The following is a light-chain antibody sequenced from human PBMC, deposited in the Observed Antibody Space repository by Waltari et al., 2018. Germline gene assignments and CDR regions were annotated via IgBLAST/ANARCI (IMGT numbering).Light chain of an antibody. CDR3: HVWHPHVDPGV. CDR1: NIGTSS. CDR2: YDR. J-gene: IGLJ1*01. V-gene: IGLV3-21*04. Sequence: SSVVTQPPSVSVAPGETATITCGGDNIGTSSVHWYQEKAGQAPVLVSFYDRDRPSGIPDRLSGSNAGNTATLTISRVEAGDEARYYCHVWHPHVDPGVFGTGTEVTVL.